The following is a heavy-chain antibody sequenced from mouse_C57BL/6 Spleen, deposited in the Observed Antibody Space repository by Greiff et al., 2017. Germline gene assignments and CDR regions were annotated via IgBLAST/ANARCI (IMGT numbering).Heavy chain of an antibody. CDR1: GYAFSSYW. CDR2: IYPGDGDP. CDR3: AREGLQRGYGDD. D-gene: IGHD2-14*01. V-gene: IGHV1-80*01. J-gene: IGHJ1*03. Sequence: QVQLQQSGAELVKPGASVKISCKASGYAFSSYWMNWVKQRPGKGLEWIGQIYPGDGDPNYNGKFTGTATLTADKSSSTAYMQHRRRTSEEAAVYGGAREGLQRGYGDDGGTGKTV.